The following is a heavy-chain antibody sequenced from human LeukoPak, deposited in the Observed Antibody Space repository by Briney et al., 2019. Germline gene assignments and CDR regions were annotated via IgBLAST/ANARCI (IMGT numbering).Heavy chain of an antibody. CDR2: INPNSGGT. Sequence: EASVKVSCKASGYTISGYYMHWVRQAPGQGLEWMGWINPNSGGTNYAQKFQGRVTMTRDTSISTAYMELSRLRSDDTAVYYCARDDVGSSSAEDGYWGQGTLVTVSS. CDR3: ARDDVGSSSAEDGY. D-gene: IGHD6-6*01. J-gene: IGHJ4*02. V-gene: IGHV1-2*02. CDR1: GYTISGYY.